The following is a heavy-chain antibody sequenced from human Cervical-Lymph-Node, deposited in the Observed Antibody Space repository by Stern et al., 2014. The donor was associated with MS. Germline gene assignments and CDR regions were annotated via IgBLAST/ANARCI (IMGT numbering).Heavy chain of an antibody. J-gene: IGHJ4*02. D-gene: IGHD4-17*01. CDR3: ARDYGDYAFDY. Sequence: EVQLEESGAEVKKPGESLKISCKGSGYSFTANWIAWVRQMPGKGLEWRGIIYPGDSDTRYSPSFQGQVTISADKSISTAYLQWSSLKASDTAMYYCARDYGDYAFDYWGQGTLVTVSS. V-gene: IGHV5-51*01. CDR2: IYPGDSDT. CDR1: GYSFTANW.